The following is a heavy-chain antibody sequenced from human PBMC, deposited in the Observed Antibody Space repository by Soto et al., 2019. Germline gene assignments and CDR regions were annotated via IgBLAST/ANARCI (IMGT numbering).Heavy chain of an antibody. CDR2: IFYTGST. D-gene: IGHD2-21*01. CDR1: GGSINISGYY. Sequence: PSETLSLTCTVSGGSINISGYYWGWLRQPPGKGLEWIGSIFYTGSTYYNPSVKSRVSMSVDTSKNQFSLKLSSVTAADTAVYYCARRGLNDLFAPWAQGTLVTAPQ. V-gene: IGHV4-39*01. CDR3: ARRGLNDLFAP. J-gene: IGHJ5*02.